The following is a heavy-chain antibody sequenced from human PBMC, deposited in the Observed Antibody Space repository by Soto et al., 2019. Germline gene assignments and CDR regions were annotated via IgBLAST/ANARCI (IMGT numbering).Heavy chain of an antibody. D-gene: IGHD5-18*01. J-gene: IGHJ4*02. Sequence: GGSLRLSCAASGFTFSSYGMHWVRQAPGKGLEWVAVISYDGSNKYYADSVKGRFTISRDNSKNTLYLQMNSLRAEDTAVYYCAKDSGGYSYGYEPFDYWGQGTLVTVSS. CDR1: GFTFSSYG. CDR2: ISYDGSNK. V-gene: IGHV3-30*18. CDR3: AKDSGGYSYGYEPFDY.